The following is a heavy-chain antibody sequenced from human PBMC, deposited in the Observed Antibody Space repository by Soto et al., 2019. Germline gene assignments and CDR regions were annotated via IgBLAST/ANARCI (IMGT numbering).Heavy chain of an antibody. V-gene: IGHV4-59*01. Sequence: QVQLQESGPGLVKPSETLSLTCTVSGGSISSYYWSWIRQPPGKGLEWIGYIYYSGSTNYNPSLKSRVTISVDTSKNQFSLKLSSVTAADTAVYYCARGPLQMSFDYWGQGTLVTVSS. J-gene: IGHJ4*02. CDR2: IYYSGST. D-gene: IGHD4-4*01. CDR3: ARGPLQMSFDY. CDR1: GGSISSYY.